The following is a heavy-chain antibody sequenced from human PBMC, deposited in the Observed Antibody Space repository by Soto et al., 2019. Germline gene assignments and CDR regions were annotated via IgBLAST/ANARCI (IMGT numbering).Heavy chain of an antibody. V-gene: IGHV3-23*01. CDR3: AKDRPDTPMVTDY. D-gene: IGHD5-18*01. CDR1: GFTFSNYA. Sequence: PGGSLRLSCAGSGFTFSNYAMSWVRQAPGKGLECVSAITGSGISTFHADSVKGRFTISRDNSKNTLYLQMNSLRAEDTAIYYCAKDRPDTPMVTDYWGQGTLVTVSS. CDR2: ITGSGIST. J-gene: IGHJ4*02.